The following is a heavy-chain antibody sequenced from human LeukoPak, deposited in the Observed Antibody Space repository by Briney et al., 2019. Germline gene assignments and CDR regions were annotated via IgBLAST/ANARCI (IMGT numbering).Heavy chain of an antibody. CDR3: ARLLADPGPSSFFDY. CDR1: GYSFTSYW. D-gene: IGHD6-6*01. Sequence: PGESLKISCKGSGYSFTSYWIGWVRQMPGKGLEWMGVIYPGDSDTRYSPSFQGQVTISADKSISTAYLQWSSLKASDTAMYYCARLLADPGPSSFFDYWGQGTLVTVSS. J-gene: IGHJ4*02. V-gene: IGHV5-51*03. CDR2: IYPGDSDT.